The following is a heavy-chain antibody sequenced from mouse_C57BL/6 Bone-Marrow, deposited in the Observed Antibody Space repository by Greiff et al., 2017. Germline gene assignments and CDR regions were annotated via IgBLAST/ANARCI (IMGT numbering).Heavy chain of an antibody. CDR1: GYTFTSYG. D-gene: IGHD2-1*01. V-gene: IGHV1-58*01. CDR2: IYIGNGYT. J-gene: IGHJ3*01. Sequence: EVQLQQSGAELVRPGSSVKMSCKTSGYTFTSYGINWVKQRPGQGLEWIGYIYIGNGYTEYNEKFKGKATLTSDTSSSPAYMQLSSLTSEDSAIECCARGVGDYGNHGGFAYWGQGTLVTVSA. CDR3: ARGVGDYGNHGGFAY.